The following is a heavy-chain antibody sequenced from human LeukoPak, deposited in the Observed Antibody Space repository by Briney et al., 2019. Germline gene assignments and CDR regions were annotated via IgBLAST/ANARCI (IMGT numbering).Heavy chain of an antibody. D-gene: IGHD3-10*01. J-gene: IGHJ4*02. CDR3: TSSSPNYGSGSYYNY. CDR2: IFGGGGT. V-gene: IGHV3-53*01. Sequence: GGSLRLSCAASGFSVNRNFMTWVRQAPGKGLEWVSLIFGGGGTYYPDSVKGRFTISRDNSKNTLYLQMTSLRAEDTAMYYCTSSSPNYGSGSYYNYWGRGTLVTVSP. CDR1: GFSVNRNF.